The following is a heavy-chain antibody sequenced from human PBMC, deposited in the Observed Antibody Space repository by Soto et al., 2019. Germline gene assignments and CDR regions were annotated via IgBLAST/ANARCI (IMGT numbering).Heavy chain of an antibody. J-gene: IGHJ3*02. D-gene: IGHD6-19*01. V-gene: IGHV1-69*13. CDR1: GGTFSSYA. CDR3: ANRGTGYSSGWTDAFDI. Sequence: SVKVSCKASGGTFSSYAISWVRQAPGQGLEWMGGIIPIFGTANYAQKFQGRVTITADESTSTAYMELSSLRSEDTAVYYCANRGTGYSSGWTDAFDIWGQGTMVTVSS. CDR2: IIPIFGTA.